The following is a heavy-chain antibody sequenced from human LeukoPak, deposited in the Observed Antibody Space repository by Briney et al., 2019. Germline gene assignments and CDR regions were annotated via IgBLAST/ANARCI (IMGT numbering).Heavy chain of an antibody. D-gene: IGHD6-25*01. Sequence: SETLSLTCTVSGGSISEGNHFWTWIRQPAGKGLEWIGRIFPGGSVYYNPSLESRLTLSIDTSKNQFSLELTSVTAADTAMYFCGFSEGDFWGQGALVTVSS. J-gene: IGHJ4*02. CDR1: GGSISEGNHF. CDR2: IFPGGSV. CDR3: GFSEGDF. V-gene: IGHV4-61*02.